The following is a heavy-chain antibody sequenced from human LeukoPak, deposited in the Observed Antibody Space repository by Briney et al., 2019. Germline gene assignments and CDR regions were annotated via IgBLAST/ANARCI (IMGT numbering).Heavy chain of an antibody. CDR1: GYTFTSYG. J-gene: IGHJ5*02. V-gene: IGHV1-18*01. CDR2: ISAYNGNT. Sequence: ASVKFSCKASGYTFTSYGISWVRQAPGQGLEWMGWISAYNGNTNYAQKLQGRVTMTTDTSTSTAYMELRSLRSDDTAVYYCARQLNPSYYDFWSGYRWFEPWGQGTLVTVSS. D-gene: IGHD3-3*01. CDR3: ARQLNPSYYDFWSGYRWFEP.